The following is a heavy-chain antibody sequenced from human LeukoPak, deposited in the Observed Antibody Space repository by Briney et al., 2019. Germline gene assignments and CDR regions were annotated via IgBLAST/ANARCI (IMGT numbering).Heavy chain of an antibody. V-gene: IGHV5-51*01. CDR2: IYPGDSDT. J-gene: IGHJ3*02. CDR1: GYSFTSYW. CDR3: ATSGDIVVVPAAYDAFDI. Sequence: GESLKISCKGSGYSFTSYWIGWVRQIPGKGLEWMGIIYPGDSDTRYSPSFQGQVTISADKSISTAYLQWSSLKASDTAMYYCATSGDIVVVPAAYDAFDIWGQGTMVTVSS. D-gene: IGHD2-2*01.